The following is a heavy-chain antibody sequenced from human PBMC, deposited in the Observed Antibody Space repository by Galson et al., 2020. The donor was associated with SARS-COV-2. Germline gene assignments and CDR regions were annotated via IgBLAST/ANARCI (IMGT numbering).Heavy chain of an antibody. CDR3: ARDYRHSGFSTSWYGGRGSFDP. CDR2: IYYSGSS. D-gene: IGHD6-13*01. CDR1: GDSVSSRGYY. J-gene: IGHJ5*02. V-gene: IGHV4-39*07. Sequence: SETLSLTCTVSGDSVSSRGYYWGWIRQPPGKGLEWIGIIYYSGSSYYNPSLKSRISLSVDTSKNQFSLRLNSVTAADTAVYYCARDYRHSGFSTSWYGGRGSFDPWGQGTLVTVSS.